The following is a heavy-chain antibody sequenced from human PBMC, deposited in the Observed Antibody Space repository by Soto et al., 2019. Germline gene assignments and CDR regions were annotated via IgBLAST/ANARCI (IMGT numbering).Heavy chain of an antibody. CDR3: ARGDGRSWRYFDY. CDR1: GFTFDDYG. Sequence: EVRLVESGGGVVRPGGSLRLSCTASGFTFDDYGMSWVRQAPGKGLEWVSGINWNDASTGYADSVKGRFTISRDNAKKSLYLQMDSLRDEDTAFYHCARGDGRSWRYFDYWGQGTLVTVSS. D-gene: IGHD6-13*01. J-gene: IGHJ4*02. V-gene: IGHV3-20*01. CDR2: INWNDAST.